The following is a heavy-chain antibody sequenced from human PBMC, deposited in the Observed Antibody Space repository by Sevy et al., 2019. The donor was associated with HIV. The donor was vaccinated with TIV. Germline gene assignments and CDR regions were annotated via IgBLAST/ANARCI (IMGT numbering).Heavy chain of an antibody. CDR2: IYCSGST. CDR1: GGSVSSGSYY. CDR3: ATTAGWYRDSGYDYYY. V-gene: IGHV4-61*01. Sequence: SETLSLTCTVSGGSVSSGSYYWSWIRQPPGKGLEWIGYIYCSGSTNYNPSLKSRVTISVDTSKNQFSLKLSSVTAADTAVYYCATTAGWYRDSGYDYYYWGQGTLVTVSS. D-gene: IGHD5-12*01. J-gene: IGHJ4*02.